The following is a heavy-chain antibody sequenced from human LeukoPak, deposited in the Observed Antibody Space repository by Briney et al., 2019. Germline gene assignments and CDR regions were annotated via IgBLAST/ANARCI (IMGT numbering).Heavy chain of an antibody. CDR2: IIPILGIA. J-gene: IGHJ4*02. V-gene: IGHV1-69*04. CDR3: ARVVAYGSGSSPLDY. D-gene: IGHD3-10*01. CDR1: GGTFSSYA. Sequence: SVKVSCKASGGTFSSYAISWVRQAPGQGLEWMGRIIPILGIANYAQKFQGRVTITADKSTSTAYMELSSLRSEDTAVYYCARVVAYGSGSSPLDYWGQGTLLTVSS.